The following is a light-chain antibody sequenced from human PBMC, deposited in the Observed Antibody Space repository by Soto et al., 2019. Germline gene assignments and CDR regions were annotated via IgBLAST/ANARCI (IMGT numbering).Light chain of an antibody. CDR2: DAS. CDR1: RDISVY. CDR3: QQYDNLPPYT. Sequence: DIQMTQSPSSLSASVGDRVTITCQASRDISVYLNWYQQKPGKPPTLLIYDASNLQTGVPSRFRGSGSGTPFTFTISSLQPEDIAAYYCQQYDNLPPYTFGQGTKLEIK. V-gene: IGKV1-33*01. J-gene: IGKJ2*01.